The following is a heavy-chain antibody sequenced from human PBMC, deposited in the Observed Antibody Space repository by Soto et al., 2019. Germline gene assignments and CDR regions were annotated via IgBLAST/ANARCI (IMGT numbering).Heavy chain of an antibody. V-gene: IGHV1-18*01. CDR3: ARLGMRLWFGELLDYYYYGMDV. CDR1: GYTFTSYG. J-gene: IGHJ6*02. Sequence: ASVKVSCKASGYTFTSYGISWVRQAPGQGLEWMGWISAYNGNTNYAQKLQGRVTMTTDTSTSTAYMELRSLRSDDTAVYYCARLGMRLWFGELLDYYYYGMDVWGQGTTVTVS. CDR2: ISAYNGNT. D-gene: IGHD3-10*01.